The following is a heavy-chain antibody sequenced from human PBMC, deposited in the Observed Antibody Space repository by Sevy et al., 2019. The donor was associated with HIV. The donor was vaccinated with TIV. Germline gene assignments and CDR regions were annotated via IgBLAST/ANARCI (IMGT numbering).Heavy chain of an antibody. D-gene: IGHD1-26*01. V-gene: IGHV4-39*01. CDR3: ARHVLEIRELEGYFDY. J-gene: IGHJ4*02. Sequence: SETLSLTCTVSGGSISSSSYYWGWIRQPPEKGLEWIGSIYYSGSTYYNPSLKSRVTISVDTSKNQFSLKLSSVTAAVTAVYYCARHVLEIRELEGYFDYWGQGTLVTVSS. CDR1: GGSISSSSYY. CDR2: IYYSGST.